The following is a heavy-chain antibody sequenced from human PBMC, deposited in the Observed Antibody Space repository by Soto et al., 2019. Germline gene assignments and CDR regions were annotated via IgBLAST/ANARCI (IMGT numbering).Heavy chain of an antibody. J-gene: IGHJ4*02. V-gene: IGHV3-30*18. D-gene: IGHD2-21*01. CDR1: GFTLSNIG. CDR3: AKESGGERYAAYFDL. Sequence: QVQLVESGGGVVQPGTSLRLACAAYGFTLSNIGMQWVRQAPGKGLEWVAVISAGGNTKYYADSVKGRFTISRDNSKNTLFLQMNSLRTEDTAVYYCAKESGGERYAAYFDLWGQGTLVTVSA. CDR2: ISAGGNTK.